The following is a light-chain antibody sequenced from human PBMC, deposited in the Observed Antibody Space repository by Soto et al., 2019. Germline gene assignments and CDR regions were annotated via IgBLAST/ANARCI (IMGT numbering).Light chain of an antibody. Sequence: QSALTQPPSASGSPGQSVTISCTGTSSDVGGYNYVSWYQQHPGKAPRLVIYEVTKRPSGVPDRFSGSKSGNTASLTVSGLQADDEADYYCSSYTSSNSFMIFGGGTKVTVL. CDR1: SSDVGGYNY. CDR2: EVT. J-gene: IGLJ2*01. V-gene: IGLV2-8*01. CDR3: SSYTSSNSFMI.